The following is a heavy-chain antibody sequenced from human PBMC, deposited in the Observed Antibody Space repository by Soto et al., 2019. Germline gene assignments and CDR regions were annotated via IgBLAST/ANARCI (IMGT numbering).Heavy chain of an antibody. CDR3: ANESLGYCSGGSCYGAGY. D-gene: IGHD2-15*01. J-gene: IGHJ4*02. CDR1: GFTFSSYA. CDR2: ISGSGGST. Sequence: EVQLLESGGGLVQPGGSLRLSCADSGFTFSSYAMNWVRQAPGKGLEWVSAISGSGGSTYYADSVKGRFTISRDNSKNTLYLQMNRRRAEGTAVYYCANESLGYCSGGSCYGAGYWGQGTLVTVSS. V-gene: IGHV3-23*01.